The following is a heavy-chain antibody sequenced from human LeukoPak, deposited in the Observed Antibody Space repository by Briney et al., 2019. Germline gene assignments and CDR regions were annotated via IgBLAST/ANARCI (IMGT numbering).Heavy chain of an antibody. CDR3: ARVFTAYYDILTPWGAFDI. J-gene: IGHJ3*02. D-gene: IGHD3-9*01. V-gene: IGHV1-3*01. CDR1: GYTFTSYA. Sequence: ASVKVSCKASGYTFTSYAMHWVRQAPGQRLEWMGWINAGNGNTKYSQKFQGRVTITRDTSASTAYMELSSLRSEDTAVYYCARVFTAYYDILTPWGAFDIWGQGTMVTVSS. CDR2: INAGNGNT.